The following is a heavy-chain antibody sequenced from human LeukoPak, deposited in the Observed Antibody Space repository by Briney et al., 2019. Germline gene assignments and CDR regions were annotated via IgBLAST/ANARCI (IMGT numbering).Heavy chain of an antibody. D-gene: IGHD2-2*01. CDR2: INPNSGGT. Sequence: GASVKVSCKASGYTFTGYYMHWVRQAPGQGLEWMGWINPNSGGTNYAQKFQGRVTMTRDTSISTAYMELSRLRSDDTAVYYCVREFPDIVVVPAAQGFHYWGQGTLVTVSS. CDR1: GYTFTGYY. V-gene: IGHV1-2*02. J-gene: IGHJ4*02. CDR3: VREFPDIVVVPAAQGFHY.